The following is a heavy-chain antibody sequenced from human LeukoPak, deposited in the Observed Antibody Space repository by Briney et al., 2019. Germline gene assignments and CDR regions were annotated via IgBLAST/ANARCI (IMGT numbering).Heavy chain of an antibody. J-gene: IGHJ4*02. CDR3: ARSCFYYYGSGSYYFDY. D-gene: IGHD3-10*01. V-gene: IGHV4-34*01. CDR1: GGSFSGYY. CDR2: INHSGST. Sequence: SETLSLTCAVYGGSFSGYYWSWIRQPPGKGLEWIGEINHSGSTNYNPSLKSRVTISVDTSKNQFSLKLSSVTAADTAVYYCARSCFYYYGSGSYYFDYWGQGTLVTVSS.